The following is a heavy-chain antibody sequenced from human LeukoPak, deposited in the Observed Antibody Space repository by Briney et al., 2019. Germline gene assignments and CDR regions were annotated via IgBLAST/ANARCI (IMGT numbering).Heavy chain of an antibody. CDR3: ASRRNSYGYPDHFDY. Sequence: GGSLRLSCAASGFTFSSYAMSWVRQAPGKGLEWVSTISGSGDNTYYADSMKGRFTIFRDNSLNTLYLQMNSLGVEDTAVYYCASRRNSYGYPDHFDYWGQGTLVTVSS. J-gene: IGHJ4*02. CDR1: GFTFSSYA. D-gene: IGHD5-18*01. V-gene: IGHV3-23*01. CDR2: ISGSGDNT.